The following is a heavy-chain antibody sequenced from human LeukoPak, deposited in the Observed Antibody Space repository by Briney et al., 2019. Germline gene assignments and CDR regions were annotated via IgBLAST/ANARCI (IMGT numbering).Heavy chain of an antibody. J-gene: IGHJ4*02. Sequence: SETLSLTCTVSGDSINSDYWSWIRQPPGKGLEWIGYIYSSGSTNYNPSLKSRVTISVHTSKNQLSLKLSSVTAADTAVYYCARGSGGYVPFDYWGQGILVTVSS. CDR1: GDSINSDY. D-gene: IGHD5-12*01. V-gene: IGHV4-59*01. CDR2: IYSSGST. CDR3: ARGSGGYVPFDY.